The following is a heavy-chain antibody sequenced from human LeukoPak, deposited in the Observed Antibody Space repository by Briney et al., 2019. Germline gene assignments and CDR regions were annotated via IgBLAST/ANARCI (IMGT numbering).Heavy chain of an antibody. CDR1: GGSISSYY. D-gene: IGHD3-3*01. J-gene: IGHJ6*03. Sequence: PSETLSLTCTVSGGSISSYYWSWIRQPAGKGLEWIGRIYTSGSTNYNPSLKSRVTMSVDTSKNQFSLKLSSVTAADTAVYYCARRSHTYYDFWSGSSYYYMDVWGKGTTVTVSS. CDR2: IYTSGST. CDR3: ARRSHTYYDFWSGSSYYYMDV. V-gene: IGHV4-4*07.